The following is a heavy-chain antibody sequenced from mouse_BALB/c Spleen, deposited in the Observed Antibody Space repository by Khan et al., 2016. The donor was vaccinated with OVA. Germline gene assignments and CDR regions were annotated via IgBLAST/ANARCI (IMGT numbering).Heavy chain of an antibody. Sequence: EVQLQESGPGLVKPSQSLSLTCTVTGYSITSGYAWNWIRQFPRNKLEWRGYISYSGVTSYTPSLKSRISFTLDTSNNQFFLQLNSVTTEDTATYYCARRNYYGYYFDYWGQGTTLTVSS. J-gene: IGHJ2*01. V-gene: IGHV3-2*02. D-gene: IGHD1-1*01. CDR2: ISYSGVT. CDR3: ARRNYYGYYFDY. CDR1: GYSITSGYA.